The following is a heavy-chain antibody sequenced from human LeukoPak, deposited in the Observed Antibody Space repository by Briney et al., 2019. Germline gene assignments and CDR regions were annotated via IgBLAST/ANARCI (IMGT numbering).Heavy chain of an antibody. CDR1: GFTFSSYS. D-gene: IGHD3-10*01. CDR3: ARGVHYYGSGSYYTYFDY. J-gene: IGHJ4*02. V-gene: IGHV3-48*01. Sequence: GGSLRLSCAASGFTFSSYSMNWVRQAPGKGLEWVSYISSSSSTIYYADSVKGRFTISRDNAKNSLYLQTNSLRAEDTAVYYCARGVHYYGSGSYYTYFDYWGQGTLVTVSS. CDR2: ISSSSSTI.